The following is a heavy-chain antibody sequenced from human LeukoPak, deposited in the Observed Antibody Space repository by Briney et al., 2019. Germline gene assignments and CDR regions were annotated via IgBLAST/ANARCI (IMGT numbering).Heavy chain of an antibody. D-gene: IGHD6-25*01. CDR3: ARDPDIEAAYYFDY. V-gene: IGHV3-30*04. J-gene: IGHJ4*02. Sequence: GGSLRLSCAASGFTFSSYAMHWVRQAPGKGLEWVAVISYGGSDKYSADSVKGRFTVSRDNSKNTLYLQINSLRAEDTAVYYCARDPDIEAAYYFDYWGWGKRVTV. CDR2: ISYGGSDK. CDR1: GFTFSSYA.